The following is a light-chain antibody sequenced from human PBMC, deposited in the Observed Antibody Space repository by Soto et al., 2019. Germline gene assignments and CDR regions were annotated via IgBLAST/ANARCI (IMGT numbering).Light chain of an antibody. CDR1: QSVGRY. V-gene: IGKV3-11*01. J-gene: IGKJ1*01. Sequence: EIVLTQSPDTLSLSPGDRATLSCRVSQSVGRYVAWYQQKPGQAPRLLIYDAFNRATGIPARFSGGGSGTDVTLTISSLEPEDFALYYCQQRATWPWTFGQGTKVEIK. CDR2: DAF. CDR3: QQRATWPWT.